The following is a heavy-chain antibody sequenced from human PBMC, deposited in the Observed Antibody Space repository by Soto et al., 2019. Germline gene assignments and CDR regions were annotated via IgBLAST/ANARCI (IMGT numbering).Heavy chain of an antibody. CDR3: ARDSARWLQLPDQ. Sequence: QVQLVESGGGVVQPGRSLRVSCAASGFTFRNYYMHWVRQAPGKGLEWVAVISYDGVYKYYGDSMKGRFTISRDNSRSMVYLQMNSLRPEDTAVYYCARDSARWLQLPDQGGQGTLVTVSS. J-gene: IGHJ4*02. CDR2: ISYDGVYK. D-gene: IGHD5-12*01. CDR1: GFTFRNYY. V-gene: IGHV3-30-3*01.